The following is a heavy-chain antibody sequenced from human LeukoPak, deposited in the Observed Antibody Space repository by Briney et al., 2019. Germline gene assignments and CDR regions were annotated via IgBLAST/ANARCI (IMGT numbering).Heavy chain of an antibody. V-gene: IGHV3-21*01. D-gene: IGHD3-22*01. CDR2: ITSSGTHI. Sequence: PGGSLRLSCAASGFTFSSFNMNWVRQAPGKAMEWVSSITSSGTHIFYADSVRGRFTISRDNAKNSLYLQMNSLRAEDTAVYYCARDFDYYDSSGYYAYFQHWGQGTLVTVSS. CDR1: GFTFSSFN. CDR3: ARDFDYYDSSGYYAYFQH. J-gene: IGHJ1*01.